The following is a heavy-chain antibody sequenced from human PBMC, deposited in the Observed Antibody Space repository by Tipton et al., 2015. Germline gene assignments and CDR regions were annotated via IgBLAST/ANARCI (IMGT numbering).Heavy chain of an antibody. D-gene: IGHD3-16*02. V-gene: IGHV4-59*12. CDR2: ISYSGTT. CDR3: ARIRGRYLMYY. CDR1: GGSISSYY. Sequence: TLSLTCTVSGGSISSYYWSWIRQSPGKGLEWIGYISYSGTTNYNPSLKSRVTISVDTSKNQFFLNLSSVTAADTAVYYCARIRGRYLMYYWGQATLVTVSS. J-gene: IGHJ4*02.